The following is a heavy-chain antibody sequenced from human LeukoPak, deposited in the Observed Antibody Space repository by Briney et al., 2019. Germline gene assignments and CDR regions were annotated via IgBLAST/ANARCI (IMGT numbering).Heavy chain of an antibody. D-gene: IGHD2-2*01. CDR3: ARRNVVVPAAMARAFDI. CDR1: GGSISSSSYY. CDR2: INYGGST. V-gene: IGHV4-39*01. Sequence: SETLSLTCTVSGGSISSSSYYWGWIRQPPAKGLKWIGNINYGGSTFYNPSLKSRVTISVDTSKNQFSLKLSSVTAADTAVYYCARRNVVVPAAMARAFDIWGQGTMVTVSS. J-gene: IGHJ3*02.